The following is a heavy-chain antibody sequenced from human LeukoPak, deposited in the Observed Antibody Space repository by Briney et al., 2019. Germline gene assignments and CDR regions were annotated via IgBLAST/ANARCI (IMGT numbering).Heavy chain of an antibody. V-gene: IGHV4-59*01. CDR1: GGSISSYY. CDR3: ARERTGIADN. D-gene: IGHD6-13*01. J-gene: IGHJ4*02. CDR2: IYYSGST. Sequence: SETLSLTCAVSGGSISSYYWSWIRQPPGKGLEWIGYIYYSGSTNYNPSLKSRVTISVDTSKNQFSLKLSSVTAADTAVYYCARERTGIADNWGQGTLVTVSS.